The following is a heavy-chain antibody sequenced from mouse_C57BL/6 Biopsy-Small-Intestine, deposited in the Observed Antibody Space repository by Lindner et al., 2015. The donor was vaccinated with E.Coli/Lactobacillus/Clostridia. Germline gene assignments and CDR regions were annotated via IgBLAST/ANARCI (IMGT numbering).Heavy chain of an antibody. Sequence: VQLQESGAELVKPGASVKISCKVSGYAFSRYWMNWVKQRPGKGLEWIGQIYPGDGDTNYNGKFKGKATLTADKSSSTAYMQLSGLTSEDSAVYFCARGDYGSSYGGMDYWGQGASVTVSS. CDR1: GYAFSRYW. D-gene: IGHD1-1*01. CDR3: ARGDYGSSYGGMDY. V-gene: IGHV1-80*01. J-gene: IGHJ4*01. CDR2: IYPGDGDT.